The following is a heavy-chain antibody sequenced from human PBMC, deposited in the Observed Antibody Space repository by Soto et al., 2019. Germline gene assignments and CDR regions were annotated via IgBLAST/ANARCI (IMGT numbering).Heavy chain of an antibody. V-gene: IGHV3-23*01. CDR1: GFTFTSYA. CDR3: AKRGPRGSSTTYDYYYLDV. J-gene: IGHJ6*03. CDR2: ISGSASRT. D-gene: IGHD6-6*01. Sequence: PGGSLRLSCAASGFTFTSYAMSWVRQAPGKGLNWVSVISGSASRTYYADSVKGRFTISRDNSRNTLYLQMNSLRAEDTAIYYCAKRGPRGSSTTYDYYYLDVWGKGTTVTVSS.